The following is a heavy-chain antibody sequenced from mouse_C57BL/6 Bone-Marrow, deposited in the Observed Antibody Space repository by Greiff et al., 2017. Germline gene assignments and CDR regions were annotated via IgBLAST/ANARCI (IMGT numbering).Heavy chain of an antibody. CDR1: GYAFSSSW. J-gene: IGHJ4*01. CDR2: IYPGDGDT. V-gene: IGHV1-82*01. D-gene: IGHD1-1*01. Sequence: QVQLQQSGPELVKPGASVKISCKASGYAFSSSWMNWVKQRPGKGLEWIGRIYPGDGDTNYNGKFKGKATLTAAKSSSTAYMQLSSLTSEDSAVYFCARFGSSPYYYAMDYWGQGTSVTVSS. CDR3: ARFGSSPYYYAMDY.